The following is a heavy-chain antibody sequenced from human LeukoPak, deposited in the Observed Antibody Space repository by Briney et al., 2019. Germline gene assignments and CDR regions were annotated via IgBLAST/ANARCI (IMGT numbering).Heavy chain of an antibody. CDR1: GFTFSSYA. J-gene: IGHJ4*02. V-gene: IGHV3-23*01. CDR3: AKDFPSCSGGSCHSRPADDPSFDY. CDR2: ISGSGGST. Sequence: GGSLRLSCAASGFTFSSYAMSWVRQAPGKGLEWVSAISGSGGSTYYADSVEGRFTISRDNSKNTLYLQMNSLRAEDTAVYYCAKDFPSCSGGSCHSRPADDPSFDYWGQGTLVTVSS. D-gene: IGHD2-15*01.